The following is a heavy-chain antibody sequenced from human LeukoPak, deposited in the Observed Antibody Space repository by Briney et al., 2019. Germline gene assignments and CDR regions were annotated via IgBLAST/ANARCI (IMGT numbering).Heavy chain of an antibody. D-gene: IGHD4-17*01. Sequence: PSGTLSLTCAVSGGSISSSNWWNWGRQPPGKGLERIGEVYHSGSTNYNPSLKSRVTMSVDKSKNQFSLKLSSVTAADTAVYYCARAQGNYGVLDFDSWGQGTLVTVSS. CDR1: GGSISSSNW. CDR2: VYHSGST. J-gene: IGHJ4*02. CDR3: ARAQGNYGVLDFDS. V-gene: IGHV4-4*02.